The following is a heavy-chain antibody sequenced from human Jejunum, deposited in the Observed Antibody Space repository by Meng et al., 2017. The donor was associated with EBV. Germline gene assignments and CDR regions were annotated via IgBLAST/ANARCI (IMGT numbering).Heavy chain of an antibody. Sequence: VVSWGGLVKPGGSLRLSCAASGFNFDNTWMNWVRQAPGKGPEWIGRIKRKSDGLTTEYIASVQGRFIISRDDSNNILYLEMNGLKTEDTAVYYCTSRVVTTNDYWGQGTLVTVSS. CDR3: TSRVVTTNDY. V-gene: IGHV3-15*01. D-gene: IGHD4-17*01. CDR2: IKRKSDGLTT. CDR1: GFNFDNTW. J-gene: IGHJ4*02.